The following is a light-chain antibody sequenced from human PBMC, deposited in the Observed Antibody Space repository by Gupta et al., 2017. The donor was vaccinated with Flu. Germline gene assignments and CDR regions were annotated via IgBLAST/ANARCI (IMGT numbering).Light chain of an antibody. CDR2: NDN. Sequence: SYKLTQTLSLSVAVGQPATITCGANSLGSNNVHWYQRRPGQAPVPVIFNDNNRPSGIPERFSGSNAGNTATLTISRAQAEDEADYYCQVWDSGVVFGGGTKLTVL. CDR3: QVWDSGVV. V-gene: IGLV3-9*01. J-gene: IGLJ2*01. CDR1: SLGSNN.